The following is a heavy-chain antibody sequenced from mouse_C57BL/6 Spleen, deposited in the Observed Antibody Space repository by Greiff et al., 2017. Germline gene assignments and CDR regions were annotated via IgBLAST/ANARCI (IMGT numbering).Heavy chain of an antibody. D-gene: IGHD2-4*01. CDR3: ARWELRPLDYAMDY. J-gene: IGHJ4*01. CDR1: GYTFTDYN. V-gene: IGHV1-22*01. CDR2: INPNNGGT. Sequence: EVQLQQSGPELVKPGASVKMSCKASGYTFTDYNMHWVKQSHGKSLEWIGYINPNNGGTSYNQKFKGKATLTVNKSSSTAYMELRSLTSEDSAVYYGARWELRPLDYAMDYWGQGTSVTVSS.